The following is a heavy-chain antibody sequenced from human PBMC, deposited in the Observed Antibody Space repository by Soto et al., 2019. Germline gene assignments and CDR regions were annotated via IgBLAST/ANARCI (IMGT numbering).Heavy chain of an antibody. CDR1: GFTFSSYS. J-gene: IGHJ4*02. Sequence: EVQLVESGGGLVKPGGSLRLSCAASGFTFSSYSMNWVRQAPGKGLEWVSSISSSSSYIYYADSVKGRFTISRDNAKNSLYLQTNRLRAEDTAVYYCARSKTEQLDYWGQGTLVTVSS. CDR3: ARSKTEQLDY. CDR2: ISSSSSYI. D-gene: IGHD1-1*01. V-gene: IGHV3-21*01.